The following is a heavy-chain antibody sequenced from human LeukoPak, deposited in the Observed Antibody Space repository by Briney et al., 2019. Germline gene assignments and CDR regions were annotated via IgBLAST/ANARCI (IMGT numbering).Heavy chain of an antibody. CDR2: ISYDGSNK. V-gene: IGHV3-30*03. J-gene: IGHJ4*02. CDR3: AAEITYSSGWYYFDH. CDR1: GFTFSSYG. D-gene: IGHD6-19*01. Sequence: GGSLRLSCAASGFTFSSYGMHWVRQAPGKGLEWVAVISYDGSNKYYADSVKSRFTISRDNSKNTLYLQMNSLRAEDTAVYYCAAEITYSSGWYYFDHWGQGTLVTVSS.